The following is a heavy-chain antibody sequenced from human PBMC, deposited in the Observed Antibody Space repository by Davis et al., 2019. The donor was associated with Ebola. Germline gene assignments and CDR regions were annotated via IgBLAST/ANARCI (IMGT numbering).Heavy chain of an antibody. V-gene: IGHV3-13*01. CDR1: GFTVSRSD. J-gene: IGHJ5*02. D-gene: IGHD5-18*01. Sequence: GESLKISCAASGFTVSRSDMHWVRQVTGKGLEWVSGIGSPGDTYYADSVKGRFTISRDKSKNTLYLQMNSLRAEDTAVYYCAKVQRGAWGQGTLVTVSS. CDR3: AKVQRGA. CDR2: IGSPGDT.